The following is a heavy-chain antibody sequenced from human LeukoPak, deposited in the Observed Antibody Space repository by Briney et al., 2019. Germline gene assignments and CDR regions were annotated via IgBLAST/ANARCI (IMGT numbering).Heavy chain of an antibody. V-gene: IGHV4-4*07. J-gene: IGHJ3*02. Sequence: SETLSLTCTVSGGSISSYYWSWIRQPAGKGLEWIGRIYTSGSTNYNPSLKSRVTMSVDTSKNQFSLKLSSVTAADTAVYHCARERRNGDYSIGDAFDIWGQGTMVTVSS. CDR2: IYTSGST. CDR1: GGSISSYY. D-gene: IGHD4-17*01. CDR3: ARERRNGDYSIGDAFDI.